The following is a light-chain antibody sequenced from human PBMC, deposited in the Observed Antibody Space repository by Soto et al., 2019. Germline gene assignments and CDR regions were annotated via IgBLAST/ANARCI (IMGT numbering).Light chain of an antibody. Sequence: IQMTQSPSTRSSSLGDRVTITWRASQSISGWLAWYQQKPGKAPKLLIYKASSLESGVPSRFSGIGSGTEFTLTISSLKPDDFAVYYCQRDRNWPTFGQGTRLEIK. J-gene: IGKJ5*01. V-gene: IGKV1-5*03. CDR2: KAS. CDR3: QRDRNWPT. CDR1: QSISGW.